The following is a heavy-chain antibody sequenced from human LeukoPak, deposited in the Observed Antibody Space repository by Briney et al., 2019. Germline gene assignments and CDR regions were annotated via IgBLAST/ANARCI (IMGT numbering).Heavy chain of an antibody. D-gene: IGHD3-22*01. V-gene: IGHV4-59*01. CDR2: IYYSGST. CDR1: GGSISSYY. J-gene: IGHJ4*02. CDR3: ARSDYYDYRQIDI. Sequence: SETLSLTCTVSGGSISSYYWSWIRQPPGKGLEWIGYIYYSGSTNYNPSLKSRVTISVDTSKNQFSLKLSSVTAADTAVYYCARSDYYDYRQIDIWGQGTLVTVSS.